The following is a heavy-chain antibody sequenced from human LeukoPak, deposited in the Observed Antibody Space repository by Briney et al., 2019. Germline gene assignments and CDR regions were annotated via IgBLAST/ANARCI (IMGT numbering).Heavy chain of an antibody. Sequence: ASVKVSCKVSGYTLTELSMHWVRQAPGKGLEWMGGFDPEDGETIYAQKFQGRVTMTEDTSTDTAYMELSSLRSEDTAFYYCARVGDYSPRGWFDPWGQGTLVTVSS. V-gene: IGHV1-24*01. D-gene: IGHD4-11*01. CDR3: ARVGDYSPRGWFDP. CDR1: GYTLTELS. CDR2: FDPEDGET. J-gene: IGHJ5*02.